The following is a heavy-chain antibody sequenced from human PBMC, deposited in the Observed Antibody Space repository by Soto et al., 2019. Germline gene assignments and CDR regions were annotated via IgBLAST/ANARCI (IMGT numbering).Heavy chain of an antibody. J-gene: IGHJ5*02. V-gene: IGHV1-18*01. D-gene: IGHD6-6*01. CDR2: ISAYNGNT. Sequence: GASVKVSCKASGYTFTSYGISWVRQAPGQGLEWMGWISAYNGNTNYAQKLQGRVTMTTDTSTSKAYIELRSLSSDDTAVYFFAVSKRGGYSSSPNNWFDPWGQGTLVTVSS. CDR3: AVSKRGGYSSSPNNWFDP. CDR1: GYTFTSYG.